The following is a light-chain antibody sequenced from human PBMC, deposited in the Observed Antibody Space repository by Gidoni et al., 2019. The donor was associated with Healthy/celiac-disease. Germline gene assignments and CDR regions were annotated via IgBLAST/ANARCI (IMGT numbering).Light chain of an antibody. CDR1: QSISSW. CDR2: KAS. J-gene: IGKJ2*01. Sequence: DIQMTQSPSTLSASVGDRVTITCLASQSISSWLAWYQQKPGKAPKLLIYKASSLESGVPSRFSGSGSGTEFTLTISSLPPDDFATYYCQQYNSYPYTFGQGTKLEIK. V-gene: IGKV1-5*03. CDR3: QQYNSYPYT.